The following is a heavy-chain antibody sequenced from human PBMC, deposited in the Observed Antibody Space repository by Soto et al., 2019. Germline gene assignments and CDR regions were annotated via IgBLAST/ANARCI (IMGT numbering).Heavy chain of an antibody. V-gene: IGHV3-48*01. J-gene: IGHJ1*01. Sequence: EVQLVESGGGLVQPGGSLRLSCAASGFTFSAYSMNWVRQAPGKGLEWVSYISSGSTSIYYTDSVKGRFTVSRDNAKNSLYLQLNSLRAEDTALYFCARGDHTNSFLLQHWGQGTLVIVSS. CDR2: ISSGSTSI. CDR3: ARGDHTNSFLLQH. D-gene: IGHD5-18*01. CDR1: GFTFSAYS.